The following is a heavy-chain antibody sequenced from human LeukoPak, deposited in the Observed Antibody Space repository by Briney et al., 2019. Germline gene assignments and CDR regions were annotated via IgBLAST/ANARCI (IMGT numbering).Heavy chain of an antibody. J-gene: IGHJ5*02. CDR1: GFTFSDYW. CDR2: IKQDGSDK. CDR3: ARGGFSYGS. Sequence: GGSLRLSCAASGFTFSDYWMSWVRHAPGKGLEWVANIKQDGSDKYYVDSVKGRFTISRDNAKNSLYLQMNSLRAEDTAVYYCARGGFSYGSWGQGTLVTVSS. D-gene: IGHD5-18*01. V-gene: IGHV3-7*04.